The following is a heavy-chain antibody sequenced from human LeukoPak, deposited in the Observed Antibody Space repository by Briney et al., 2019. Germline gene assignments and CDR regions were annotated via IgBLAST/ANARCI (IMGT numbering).Heavy chain of an antibody. Sequence: PGGSLRLSCAASGFIFSNYGMHWVRQAPGKGLEWVSVIWFDGSRKYYADSVKGRFTISRDNSKNTLYLQVNSLRAEDTAVYYCAKDLDGSGRYYADYWGQGTLVTVCS. D-gene: IGHD3-10*01. CDR3: AKDLDGSGRYYADY. CDR1: GFIFSNYG. J-gene: IGHJ4*02. V-gene: IGHV3-33*06. CDR2: IWFDGSRK.